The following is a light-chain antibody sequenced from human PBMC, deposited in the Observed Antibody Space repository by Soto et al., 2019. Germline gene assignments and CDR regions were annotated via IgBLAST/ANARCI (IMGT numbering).Light chain of an antibody. V-gene: IGKV1-33*01. J-gene: IGKJ4*01. CDR1: QDISNY. CDR2: DAS. CDR3: QQYDNLHLT. Sequence: IEMTQSPSSLSVSVGDRVTLTCQASQDISNYLNWYQQKPGKAPKLLIYDASNLETGIPSRFSGSGSGTDFTFTISSLQPEDIATYYCQQYDNLHLTFGGGTKVDIK.